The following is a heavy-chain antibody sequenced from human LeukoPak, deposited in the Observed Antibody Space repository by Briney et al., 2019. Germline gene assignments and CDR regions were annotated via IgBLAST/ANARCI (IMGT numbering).Heavy chain of an antibody. Sequence: GGSLRLSCAASGLIFTSYGMHWVRQAPGKGLEWVALIWYDGSRQYYADAVDGRFPIPRDNSKDTMYLQMNSLRAEDTAMYYCARDRIRGNSSAWGGGFDHWGQGTLVTVSS. CDR1: GLIFTSYG. CDR2: IWYDGSRQ. J-gene: IGHJ4*02. CDR3: ARDRIRGNSSAWGGGFDH. V-gene: IGHV3-33*01. D-gene: IGHD4-23*01.